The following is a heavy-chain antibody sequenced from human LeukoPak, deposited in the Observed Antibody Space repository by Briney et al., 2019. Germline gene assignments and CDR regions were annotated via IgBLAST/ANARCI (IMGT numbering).Heavy chain of an antibody. J-gene: IGHJ5*02. Sequence: GASVKVSCKASGYTFTGYYMHWVRQAPGQGLEWMGWINPNSGGTNYAQKFQGRVTMTRDTSISTAYMELSRLRSDDTAVYYCAREGCSSTSCYENWFDPWGQGTLVTVSS. V-gene: IGHV1-2*02. CDR2: INPNSGGT. CDR3: AREGCSSTSCYENWFDP. CDR1: GYTFTGYY. D-gene: IGHD2-2*01.